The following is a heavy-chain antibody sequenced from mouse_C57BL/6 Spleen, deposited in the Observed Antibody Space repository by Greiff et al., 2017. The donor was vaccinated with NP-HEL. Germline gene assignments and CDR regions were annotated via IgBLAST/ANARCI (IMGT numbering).Heavy chain of an antibody. CDR3: ARSGYDYDGFAY. D-gene: IGHD2-4*01. Sequence: QVQLQQSGPELVKPGASVKISCKASGYAFSSSWMNWVQQRPGKGLEWIGRIYPGDGDTNYNGKFKGKATLTADKSSSTAYMQRSSLTSEDSAVYFCARSGYDYDGFAYWGQGTPVTVSA. CDR2: IYPGDGDT. V-gene: IGHV1-82*01. CDR1: GYAFSSSW. J-gene: IGHJ3*01.